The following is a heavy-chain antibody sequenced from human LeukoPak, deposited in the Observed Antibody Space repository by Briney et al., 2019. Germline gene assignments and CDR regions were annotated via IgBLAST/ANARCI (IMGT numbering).Heavy chain of an antibody. CDR2: ISAYNGNT. CDR1: GYTFTSYG. D-gene: IGHD3-9*01. CDR3: ARARGRYDILTGSDY. V-gene: IGHV1-18*01. Sequence: GPVKVSCKASGYTFTSYGISWVRQAPGQGLEWMGWISAYNGNTNYAQKLQGRVTMTTDTSTSTAYMELRSLRSDDTAVYYCARARGRYDILTGSDYWGQGTLVTVSS. J-gene: IGHJ4*02.